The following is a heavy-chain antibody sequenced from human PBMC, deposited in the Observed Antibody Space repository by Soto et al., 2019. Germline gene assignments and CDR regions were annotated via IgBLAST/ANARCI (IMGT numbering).Heavy chain of an antibody. D-gene: IGHD6-25*01. CDR3: ARGRYTGGDPTPDY. CDR1: GFTFSSYS. CDR2: ISSSSSTI. J-gene: IGHJ4*02. Sequence: EVQLVESGGGLVQPGGSLRLSCAASGFTFSSYSMNWVRQAPGKGLEWVSYISSSSSTIYYADSVKGRFTISRDNAKNSLYLQMNSLRDEDTAVYYCARGRYTGGDPTPDYWGQGTLVTVSS. V-gene: IGHV3-48*02.